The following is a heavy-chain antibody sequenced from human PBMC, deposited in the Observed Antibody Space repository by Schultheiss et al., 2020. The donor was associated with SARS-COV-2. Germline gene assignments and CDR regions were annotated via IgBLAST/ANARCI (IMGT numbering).Heavy chain of an antibody. CDR3: ARGYNWNYSYFDY. CDR1: GYNFVGYG. D-gene: IGHD1-7*01. J-gene: IGHJ4*02. V-gene: IGHV1-69*13. CDR2: IIPIFGTA. Sequence: SVKVSCKASGYNFVGYGISWVRQAPGQGLEWMGGIIPIFGTANYAQKFQGRVTITADESTSTAYMELSSLRSEDTAVYYCARGYNWNYSYFDYWGQGTLVTVSS.